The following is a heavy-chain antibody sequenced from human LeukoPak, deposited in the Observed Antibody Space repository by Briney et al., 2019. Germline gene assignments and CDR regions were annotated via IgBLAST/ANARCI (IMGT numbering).Heavy chain of an antibody. CDR1: GGSISSYY. V-gene: IGHV4-59*01. CDR3: ARRSGIRPAGAFDI. Sequence: SETLSLTCTVSGGSISSYYWSWIRQPPGKGLEWIGYIYYSGSTNYNPSLKSRVTISVDTSKNQFSLKLSSVTAADTAVYYCARRSGIRPAGAFDIWGQGTMVTVSS. J-gene: IGHJ3*02. D-gene: IGHD6-13*01. CDR2: IYYSGST.